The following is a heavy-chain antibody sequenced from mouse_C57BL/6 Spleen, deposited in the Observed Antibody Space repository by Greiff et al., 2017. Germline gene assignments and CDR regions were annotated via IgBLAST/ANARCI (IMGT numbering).Heavy chain of an antibody. CDR2: IYPGSGNT. J-gene: IGHJ3*01. D-gene: IGHD1-1*01. CDR3: ARPGPGYYGSSFAY. V-gene: IGHV1-66*01. CDR1: GYSFTSYY. Sequence: VQRVESGPELVKPGASVKISCKASGYSFTSYYIHWVKQRPGQGLEWIGWIYPGSGNTKYNEKFKGKATLTADTSSSTAYMQLSSLTSEDSAVYYGARPGPGYYGSSFAYWGQGTLVTVSA.